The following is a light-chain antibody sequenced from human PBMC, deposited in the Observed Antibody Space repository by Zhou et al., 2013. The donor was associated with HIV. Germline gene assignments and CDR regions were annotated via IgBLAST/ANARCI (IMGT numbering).Light chain of an antibody. J-gene: IGKJ2*01. CDR3: QHYNSYSYT. Sequence: DIQMTQSPSSLSASVGDRVTITCRASQSISSYLNWYQQKPGKAPKLLIYAASSLQSGVPSRFSGSGSGTDFTLTISSLQPEDFATYYCQHYNSYSYTFGQGTKLEIK. V-gene: IGKV1-39*01. CDR2: AAS. CDR1: QSISSY.